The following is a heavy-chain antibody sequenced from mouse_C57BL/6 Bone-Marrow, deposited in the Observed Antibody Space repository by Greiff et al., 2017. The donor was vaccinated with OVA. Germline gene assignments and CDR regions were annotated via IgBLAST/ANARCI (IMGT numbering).Heavy chain of an antibody. V-gene: IGHV2-2*01. D-gene: IGHD2-3*01. J-gene: IGHJ4*01. Sequence: VHLVESGPGLVQPSQSLSISCTVSGFSLTSYGVHWVRQSPGKGLEWLGVIWSGGSKDYNAAFISRLSISKDNSTIQVFFKRNSLQADDTARYYCASFYDGYYLCWYAMDYWGQGTSVTDSS. CDR1: GFSLTSYG. CDR2: IWSGGSK. CDR3: ASFYDGYYLCWYAMDY.